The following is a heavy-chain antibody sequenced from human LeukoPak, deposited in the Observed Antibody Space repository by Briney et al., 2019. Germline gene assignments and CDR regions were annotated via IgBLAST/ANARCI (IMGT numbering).Heavy chain of an antibody. V-gene: IGHV4-39*01. CDR1: GGSISSSSYY. D-gene: IGHD3-10*01. Sequence: SETLSLTCTVSGGSISSSSYYWGWIRQPPGKGLEWIGSIYYSGSTYYNPTLKSRVTISVDTSKNQFSLKLSSVTAADTAVYYCARHPITMVRGVIYPIPNWFDPWGQGTLVTVSS. CDR2: IYYSGST. CDR3: ARHPITMVRGVIYPIPNWFDP. J-gene: IGHJ5*02.